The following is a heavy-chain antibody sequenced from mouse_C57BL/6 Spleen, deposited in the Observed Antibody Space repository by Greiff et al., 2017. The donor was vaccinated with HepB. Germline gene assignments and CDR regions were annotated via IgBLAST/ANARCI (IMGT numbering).Heavy chain of an antibody. CDR3: ARIYDGYYDYAMDY. J-gene: IGHJ4*01. V-gene: IGHV3-5*01. CDR1: GISITTGNYR. Sequence: DVQLQESGPGLVKPSQTVFLTCTVTGISITTGNYRWSWIRQFPGNKLEWIGYIYYSGTITYNPSLTSRTTITRDTPKNQFFLEMNSLTAEDTATYYCARIYDGYYDYAMDYWGQGTSVTVSS. D-gene: IGHD2-3*01. CDR2: IYYSGTI.